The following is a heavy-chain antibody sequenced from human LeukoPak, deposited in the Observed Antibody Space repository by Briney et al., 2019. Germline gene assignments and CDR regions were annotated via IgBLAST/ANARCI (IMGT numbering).Heavy chain of an antibody. CDR3: ATDIVATSGDY. Sequence: GGSLRLSCAVSGFTFSDYYMSWIRQAPGKGLEWVAYITSSGSAIYYADSVRGRFTISRDNARNSVFLQMDGLRAEDTAIYYCATDIVATSGDYWGQGTLVIVSS. CDR1: GFTFSDYY. D-gene: IGHD5-12*01. CDR2: ITSSGSAI. J-gene: IGHJ4*02. V-gene: IGHV3-11*01.